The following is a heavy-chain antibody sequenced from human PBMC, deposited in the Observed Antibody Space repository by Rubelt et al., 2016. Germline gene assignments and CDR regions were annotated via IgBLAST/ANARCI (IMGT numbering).Heavy chain of an antibody. Sequence: QITLKESGPTLVKPTQTLTLTCTFSGFSLSTSGVVVGWIRQPPGKALEWLALIYWVVDKRYSPSLKRRLTITNDTAKNQVVLTMTNMDPVDTATYYCAHDAAVAGYFDYWGQGTLVTVSS. D-gene: IGHD6-19*01. J-gene: IGHJ4*02. V-gene: IGHV2-5*02. CDR1: GFSLSTSGVV. CDR2: IYWVVDK. CDR3: AHDAAVAGYFDY.